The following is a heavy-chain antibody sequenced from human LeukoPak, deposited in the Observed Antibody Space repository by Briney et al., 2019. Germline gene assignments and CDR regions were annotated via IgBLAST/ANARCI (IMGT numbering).Heavy chain of an antibody. Sequence: PGGSLRLSCAASAFSFSSYWMSWVRQAPGKGLEWVANINQDGSEKYYVDSVRGGFTISRDNAKNSLYLQMNSLRAEDTAVYYCARPVPAAISPDAFDIWGQGTMVTVSS. CDR3: ARPVPAAISPDAFDI. D-gene: IGHD2-2*02. V-gene: IGHV3-7*01. CDR2: INQDGSEK. J-gene: IGHJ3*02. CDR1: AFSFSSYW.